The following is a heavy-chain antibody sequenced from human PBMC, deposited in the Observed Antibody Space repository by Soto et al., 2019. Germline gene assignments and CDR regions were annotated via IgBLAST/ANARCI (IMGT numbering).Heavy chain of an antibody. CDR3: AHSRVLRIFDY. CDR1: GFSLSTDGMG. V-gene: IGHV2-5*02. D-gene: IGHD2-8*02. CDR2: IFWDDDK. J-gene: IGHJ4*02. Sequence: QMTLKESGPTLVKPTQTLTLTCTFSGFSLSTDGMGVGWIRQPPGKALEWLALIFWDDDKRYSPSLRSRLTITKDTSKNQVVLTMTNMDPVDTATYYCAHSRVLRIFDYWGQGTLVTVSS.